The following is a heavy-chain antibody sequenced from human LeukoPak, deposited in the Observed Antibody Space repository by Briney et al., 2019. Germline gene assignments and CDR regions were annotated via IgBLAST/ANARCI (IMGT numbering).Heavy chain of an antibody. CDR3: ARTSLRPYYFDY. D-gene: IGHD3-16*01. CDR1: GGSISSSGYS. V-gene: IGHV4-30-2*01. J-gene: IGHJ4*02. Sequence: QLQVQESGSGLVKPSQTLSLTCGVSGGSISSSGYSWSWIRQPPGKGLEWIGYIYRSGSTYYNPSLKGRVTISIDRSKDQFSLELISVTAADTAVYYCARTSLRPYYFDYWGQGTLVTVSS. CDR2: IYRSGST.